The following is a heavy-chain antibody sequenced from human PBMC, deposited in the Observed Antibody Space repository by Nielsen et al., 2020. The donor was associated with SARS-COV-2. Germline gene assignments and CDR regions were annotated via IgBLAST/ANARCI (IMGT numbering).Heavy chain of an antibody. Sequence: SETLSLTCTVSGGSISNYYWSWIRQPPGKGLEWIGYIYYSGSTNYNPSLKSRVTISVDTSKNQFSLKLNSVTAADTALYYCARERVGGITIFGVVTRYGMDVWGQGTTVTVSS. V-gene: IGHV4-59*12. CDR1: GGSISNYY. CDR2: IYYSGST. D-gene: IGHD3-3*01. J-gene: IGHJ6*02. CDR3: ARERVGGITIFGVVTRYGMDV.